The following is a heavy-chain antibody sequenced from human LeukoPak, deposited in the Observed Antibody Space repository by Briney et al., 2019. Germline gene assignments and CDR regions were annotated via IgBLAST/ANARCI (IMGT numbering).Heavy chain of an antibody. CDR2: SYHDGKT. D-gene: IGHD3-16*01. CDR3: LRQSPGFMIPGHFEY. CDR1: GGSISTANW. Sequence: PSETLSLTCTVSGGSISTANWWRWVRQSPGKGLEWIGESYHDGKTNYRPSLESRVTVWMDKPRNQFSLRMHSMTAADTAVYYCLRQSPGFMIPGHFEYWAQGILVTVSS. J-gene: IGHJ4*02. V-gene: IGHV4/OR15-8*02.